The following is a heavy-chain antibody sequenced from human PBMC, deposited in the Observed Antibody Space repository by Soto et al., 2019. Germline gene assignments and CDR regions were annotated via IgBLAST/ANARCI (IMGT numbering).Heavy chain of an antibody. V-gene: IGHV1-3*01. J-gene: IGHJ4*02. CDR2: INAGNGNT. Sequence: QVQIVQSGAEVKKPGASVKVSCKASGYTFTSYAIHWVRQAPGQRLEWMGWINAGNGNTKYSQKLQGRVTITRDTSASTAYMELSSLSSEDTAVYYCTRGEGIAMDWGKGPLVTVSS. D-gene: IGHD6-13*01. CDR3: TRGEGIAMD. CDR1: GYTFTSYA.